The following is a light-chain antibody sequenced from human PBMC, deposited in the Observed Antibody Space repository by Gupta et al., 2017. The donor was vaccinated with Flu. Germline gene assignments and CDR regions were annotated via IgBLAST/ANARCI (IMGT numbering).Light chain of an antibody. CDR1: QGISNG. Sequence: IQLTQSPSFVSASVGDRVTITCLASQGISNGLACYQQTPGKAPKILIYAASILQSGVQSRVSGRGSGTDFTTKISSLQPEDFATYYGTQANSFLFTFGQGTQVEIK. CDR3: TQANSFLFT. J-gene: IGKJ5*01. V-gene: IGKV1-12*01. CDR2: AAS.